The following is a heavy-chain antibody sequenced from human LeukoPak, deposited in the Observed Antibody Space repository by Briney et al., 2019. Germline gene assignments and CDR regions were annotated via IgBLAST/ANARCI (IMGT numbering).Heavy chain of an antibody. D-gene: IGHD6-13*01. CDR2: IYYSGST. J-gene: IGHJ4*02. V-gene: IGHV4-59*08. Sequence: SETLSLTCTVSGGSISSYYWSWIRQPPGEGLEWIGYIYYSGSTNYNPSLKSRVTISVDTSKNQFSLKLSSVTAADTDVYYCARWGIAAAGPSFDYWGQGTLVTVSS. CDR1: GGSISSYY. CDR3: ARWGIAAAGPSFDY.